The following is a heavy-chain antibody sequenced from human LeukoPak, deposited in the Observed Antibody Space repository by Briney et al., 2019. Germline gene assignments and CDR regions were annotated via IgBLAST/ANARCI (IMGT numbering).Heavy chain of an antibody. Sequence: GKSLRLSCAASGFTFSSYAMSWVRQAPGKGLEWVSAISDSGDGTYYADSVEGRFTISRDNSKNTLYLQMKSLRAEDTAEYYCAKAHGSGSQFDYWGQGTLVTVSS. CDR2: ISDSGDGT. V-gene: IGHV3-23*01. J-gene: IGHJ4*02. CDR3: AKAHGSGSQFDY. D-gene: IGHD3-10*01. CDR1: GFTFSSYA.